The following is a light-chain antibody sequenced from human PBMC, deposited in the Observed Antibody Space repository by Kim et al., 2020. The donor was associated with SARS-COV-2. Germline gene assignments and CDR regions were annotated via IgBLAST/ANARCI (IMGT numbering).Light chain of an antibody. CDR3: QQSYSTPYT. Sequence: DIQMTQSPSSLSASVGDRVTITCRASQSTSSYLNWYQQKPGKAPNLLIYAASSLQSGVPSRFSGSGSGTDFTLTISNLQPEDFATYYCQQSYSTPYTFGQGT. CDR1: QSTSSY. CDR2: AAS. V-gene: IGKV1-39*01. J-gene: IGKJ2*01.